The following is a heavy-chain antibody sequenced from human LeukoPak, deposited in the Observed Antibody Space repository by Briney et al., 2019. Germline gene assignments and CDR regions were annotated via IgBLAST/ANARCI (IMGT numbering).Heavy chain of an antibody. J-gene: IGHJ6*03. CDR3: ARHRSWGGICSGGSCYNFYYYMDV. Sequence: GESLKISCKGSGYSFTSYWIGWVRQMPGKGLEWMEIIYPGDSDTRYSPSFQGQVTISADKSISTAYLQWSSLKASDTAMYYCARHRSWGGICSGGSCYNFYYYMDVWGKGTTVTVSS. CDR1: GYSFTSYW. D-gene: IGHD2-15*01. V-gene: IGHV5-51*01. CDR2: IYPGDSDT.